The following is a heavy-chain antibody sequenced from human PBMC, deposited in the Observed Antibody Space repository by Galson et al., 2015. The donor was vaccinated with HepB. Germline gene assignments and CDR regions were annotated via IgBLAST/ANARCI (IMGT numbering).Heavy chain of an antibody. CDR2: INRDGGST. J-gene: IGHJ4*02. CDR1: GFTFSTYW. D-gene: IGHD1-1*01. CDR3: VRGTTYPTGRYMKRNY. V-gene: IGHV3-74*01. Sequence: SLRLSCAASGFTFSTYWMHWVRQAPGKGLVWVSRINRDGGSTSYADSVKGRFTISRDNARGTLYVQMNSLRSEDTAVYYCVRGTTYPTGRYMKRNYWAQGTRALVS.